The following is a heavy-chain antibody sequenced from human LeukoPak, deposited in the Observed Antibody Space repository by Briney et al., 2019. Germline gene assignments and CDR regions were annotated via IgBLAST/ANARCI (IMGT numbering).Heavy chain of an antibody. CDR1: GGSISSYY. D-gene: IGHD3-10*01. J-gene: IGHJ5*02. CDR3: ARDRKDRDYYGSGSYRRWFDP. Sequence: SETLSLTCTVPGGSISSYYWSWIRQPAGKGLEWIGRIYTSGSTNYNPFLKSRVTMSVDTSKNQFSLKLSSVTAADTAVYYCARDRKDRDYYGSGSYRRWFDPWGQGTLVTVSS. CDR2: IYTSGST. V-gene: IGHV4-4*07.